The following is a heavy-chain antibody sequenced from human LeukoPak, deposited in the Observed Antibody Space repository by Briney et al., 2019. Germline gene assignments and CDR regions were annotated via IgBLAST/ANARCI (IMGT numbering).Heavy chain of an antibody. Sequence: PGGSLRLSCAASGFTFSSYWMHWVRQAPGKGLVWVSRINSDGSSTSYADSVKGRFTISRDNAKNTLYLQMNSLRAEDTAVYYCASTAARRPSDYWGQGTLVTVSS. D-gene: IGHD6-6*01. V-gene: IGHV3-74*01. CDR3: ASTAARRPSDY. CDR2: INSDGSST. J-gene: IGHJ4*02. CDR1: GFTFSSYW.